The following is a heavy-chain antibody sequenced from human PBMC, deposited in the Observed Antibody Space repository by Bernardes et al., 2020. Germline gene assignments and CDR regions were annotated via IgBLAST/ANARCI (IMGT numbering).Heavy chain of an antibody. V-gene: IGHV3-30*01. J-gene: IGHJ4*02. CDR1: GFTFSRYA. CDR2: ISYDGTYE. CDR3: ARDVRSTHGDHHVVFDY. D-gene: IGHD4-17*01. Sequence: GGSLRLSCAASGFTFSRYAMHWVRQAPGKGLEWVAVISYDGTYEYYGESVKGRFTISRDNSKNTVYLQMNSLRPEDTAVYYCARDVRSTHGDHHVVFDYWGQGNLVTVSS.